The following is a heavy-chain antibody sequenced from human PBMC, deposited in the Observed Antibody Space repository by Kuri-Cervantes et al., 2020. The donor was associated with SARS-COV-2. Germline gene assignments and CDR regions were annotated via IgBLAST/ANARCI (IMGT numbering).Heavy chain of an antibody. CDR3: AKSYGEGPIYDFWSGLLRWFDP. V-gene: IGHV3-30-3*02. D-gene: IGHD3-3*01. J-gene: IGHJ5*02. Sequence: GESLKISCAASGFTFSSYAMHWVRQAPGKGLEWVAVISYDGSNKYYADSVKGRFTISRDNSKNTLYLQMNSLRAEDTAVYYCAKSYGEGPIYDFWSGLLRWFDPWGQGTLVPSPQ. CDR2: ISYDGSNK. CDR1: GFTFSSYA.